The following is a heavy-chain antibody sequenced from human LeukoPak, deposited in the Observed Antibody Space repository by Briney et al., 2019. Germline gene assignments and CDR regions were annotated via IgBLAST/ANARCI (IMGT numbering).Heavy chain of an antibody. CDR2: INPNSGGT. CDR3: ARLPVDTAILSLYDSSGPIDY. J-gene: IGHJ4*02. V-gene: IGHV1-2*02. CDR1: GYTFTGYY. D-gene: IGHD3-22*01. Sequence: ASVKVSCKASGYTFTGYYMHWVRQAPGQGLEWMGWINPNSGGTNYAQKFQGRVTMTRDTSISTAYMELSRLRSDDTAVYYCARLPVDTAILSLYDSSGPIDYWGQGTLVTVSS.